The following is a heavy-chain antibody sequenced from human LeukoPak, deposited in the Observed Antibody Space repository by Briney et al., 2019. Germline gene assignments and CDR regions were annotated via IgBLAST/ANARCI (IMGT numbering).Heavy chain of an antibody. J-gene: IGHJ4*02. CDR1: GYTFTSYG. Sequence: ASVKVSCKASGYTFTSYGISWVRQAPGQGLEWMGWISAYNGNTNYAQKLQGRVTMTTDTSTSTAYMELRSLRSDDTAVYYCAREWTGYSSSYGFDYWGQGTPVTVSS. CDR2: ISAYNGNT. D-gene: IGHD6-13*01. CDR3: AREWTGYSSSYGFDY. V-gene: IGHV1-18*01.